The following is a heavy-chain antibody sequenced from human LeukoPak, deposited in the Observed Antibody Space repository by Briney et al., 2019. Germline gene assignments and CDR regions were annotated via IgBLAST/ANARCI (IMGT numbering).Heavy chain of an antibody. D-gene: IGHD6-13*01. Sequence: GGSLRLSCAASGFTVSGNYMSWVRQAPGKGLEWVSVIYSSGSTYYADSVKGRFTISRDNSKNTLYLQMNSLRAEDTAAYYCARKAAVGTSFDYWAREPWSPSPQ. CDR2: IYSSGST. J-gene: IGHJ4*02. CDR3: ARKAAVGTSFDY. CDR1: GFTVSGNY. V-gene: IGHV3-53*01.